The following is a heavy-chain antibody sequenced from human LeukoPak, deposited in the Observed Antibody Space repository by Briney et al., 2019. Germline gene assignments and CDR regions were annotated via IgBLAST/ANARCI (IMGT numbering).Heavy chain of an antibody. CDR3: AKPSGSGVDY. D-gene: IGHD1-26*01. CDR2: IQNDGSDK. V-gene: IGHV3-30*02. Sequence: GGSLRLSCVASGFMFTAHDMHWVRQAPGKGLEWVAFIQNDGSDKYYADSVKGRFTISRDNSKNTLYLQMNSLRREDTAVYFCAKPSGSGVDYWGQGTRVTVSS. CDR1: GFMFTAHD. J-gene: IGHJ4*02.